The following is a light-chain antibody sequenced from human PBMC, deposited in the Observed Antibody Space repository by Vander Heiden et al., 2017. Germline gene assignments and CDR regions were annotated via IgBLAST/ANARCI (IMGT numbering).Light chain of an antibody. J-gene: IGKJ1*01. V-gene: IGKV1-9*01. Sequence: DIQLTQSPSFLSASVGDRVTITCRASQGISSYLAWYQQKPGKAPKLLIYAASTLQSGVPSRFSGSGSGTEFTLTISSLQPEDFATYYCLQLNSYPWTFGPGTKVEIK. CDR3: LQLNSYPWT. CDR2: AAS. CDR1: QGISSY.